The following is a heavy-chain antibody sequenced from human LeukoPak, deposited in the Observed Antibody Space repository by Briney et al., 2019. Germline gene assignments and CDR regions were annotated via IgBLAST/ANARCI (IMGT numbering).Heavy chain of an antibody. D-gene: IGHD6-19*01. J-gene: IGHJ4*02. Sequence: ASVKVSCKASGYTFTGYYMHWVRQAPGQGLEWMGWINPNSGGTNYAQKFQGRVTMTRDTSSSTVYMELSSLRSEDTAVYYCARDQKRVAGTYFDYWGQGTLVTVSS. CDR2: INPNSGGT. CDR3: ARDQKRVAGTYFDY. V-gene: IGHV1-2*02. CDR1: GYTFTGYY.